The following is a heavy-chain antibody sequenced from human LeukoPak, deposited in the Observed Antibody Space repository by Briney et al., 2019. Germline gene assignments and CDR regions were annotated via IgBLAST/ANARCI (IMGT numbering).Heavy chain of an antibody. J-gene: IGHJ4*02. CDR1: GFTFSSYW. CDR3: ARGGGVLRFLEWLELYYFDY. Sequence: PGGSLRLSCAASGFTFSSYWMSWVRQAPGKGLEWVANIKQDGSEKYYVDSVKGRFTISRDNAKNPLYLQMNSLRAEDTAVYYCARGGGVLRFLEWLELYYFDYWGQGTLVTVSS. V-gene: IGHV3-7*01. D-gene: IGHD3-3*01. CDR2: IKQDGSEK.